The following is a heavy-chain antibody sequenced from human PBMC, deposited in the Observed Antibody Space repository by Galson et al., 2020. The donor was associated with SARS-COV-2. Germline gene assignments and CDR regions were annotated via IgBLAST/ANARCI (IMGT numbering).Heavy chain of an antibody. V-gene: IGHV4-34*01. Sequence: SQTLPLTCAVYGGSFSNIYWTWIRQPPEKGLEWIGEINHTGGTNYNPSLKSRVTISVDTSKNQFSLRVRSVTAADTAVYYCARGLMIGGSFYGMDVWGLGTTVTVSS. CDR2: INHTGGT. CDR3: ARGLMIGGSFYGMDV. J-gene: IGHJ6*02. D-gene: IGHD3-22*01. CDR1: GGSFSNIY.